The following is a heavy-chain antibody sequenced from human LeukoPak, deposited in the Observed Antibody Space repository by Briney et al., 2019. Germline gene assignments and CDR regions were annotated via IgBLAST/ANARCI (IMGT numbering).Heavy chain of an antibody. CDR3: ARHGPAAMTGDRPYYYYYMDV. D-gene: IGHD2-2*01. J-gene: IGHJ6*03. CDR1: GYSFTSYW. V-gene: IGHV5-51*01. CDR2: IYPGDSDT. Sequence: GESLKISCKGSGYSFTSYWIGWVRQMPGKGLEWMGIIYPGDSDTRYSPSFQGQVTISADKSISTAYLQWSSLKASDTAMYYCARHGPAAMTGDRPYYYYYMDVCGKGTTVTVSS.